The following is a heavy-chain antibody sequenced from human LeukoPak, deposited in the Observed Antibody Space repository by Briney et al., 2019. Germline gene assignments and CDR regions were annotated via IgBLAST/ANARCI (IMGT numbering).Heavy chain of an antibody. J-gene: IGHJ2*01. V-gene: IGHV1-46*01. Sequence: ASVKVSCKASGYTFTSYYMHWVRQAPGQGLEWMGIINPSGGSTSYAQKFQGRVTMTTDTSTSTAYMELRSLRSDDTAVYYCAKASRTYYDSRPGYFDLWGRGTLVTVSS. CDR1: GYTFTSYY. CDR2: INPSGGST. CDR3: AKASRTYYDSRPGYFDL. D-gene: IGHD3-22*01.